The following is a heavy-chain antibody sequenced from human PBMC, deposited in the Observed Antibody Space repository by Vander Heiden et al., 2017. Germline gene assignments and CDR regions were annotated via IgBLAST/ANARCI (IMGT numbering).Heavy chain of an antibody. V-gene: IGHV3-33*01. D-gene: IGHD5-12*01. CDR3: ARDRWGYSGYDFYDY. J-gene: IGHJ4*02. Sequence: QVQLVESGGGVVQPGRSLRLSCAASGFPFSSYGMHWVRQAPGKGLEWVAVIWYDGSNKYYADSGKGRFTISRDNSKNTLYLQMNSLRAEDTAVYYCARDRWGYSGYDFYDYWGQGTLVTVSS. CDR1: GFPFSSYG. CDR2: IWYDGSNK.